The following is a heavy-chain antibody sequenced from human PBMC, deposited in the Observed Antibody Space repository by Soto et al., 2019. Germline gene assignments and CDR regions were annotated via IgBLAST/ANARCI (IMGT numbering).Heavy chain of an antibody. J-gene: IGHJ6*02. CDR2: ISSSSSYI. CDR3: ARDNGFYYGMDV. CDR1: GFSFSSYS. V-gene: IGHV3-21*01. Sequence: PGGSLRLSCAASGFSFSSYSMNWVRQAPGKGLEWVSSISSSSSYIYYADSVKGRFTISRDNAKYSLYLQMNSLRAEDTAVYYCARDNGFYYGMDVWGQGTTVTVSS.